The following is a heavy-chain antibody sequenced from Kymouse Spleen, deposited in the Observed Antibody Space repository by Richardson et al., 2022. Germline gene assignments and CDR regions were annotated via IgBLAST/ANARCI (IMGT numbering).Heavy chain of an antibody. Sequence: QVQLVESGGGVVQPGRSLRLSCAASGFTFSSYGMHWVRQAPGKGLEWVAVIWYDGSNKYYADSVKGRFTISRDNSKNTLYLQMNSLRAEDTAVYYCAREEYSSSHDAFDIWGQGTMVTVSS. V-gene: IGHV3-33*01. D-gene: IGHD6-6*01. CDR1: GFTFSSYG. CDR3: AREEYSSSHDAFDI. CDR2: IWYDGSNK. J-gene: IGHJ3*02.